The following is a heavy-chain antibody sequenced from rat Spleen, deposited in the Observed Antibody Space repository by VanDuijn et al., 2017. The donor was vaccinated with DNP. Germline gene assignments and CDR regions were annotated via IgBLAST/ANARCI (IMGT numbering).Heavy chain of an antibody. CDR3: TRGLGVQNWFAY. J-gene: IGHJ3*01. D-gene: IGHD5-1*01. CDR2: IYTGSGGT. Sequence: QVQLQQSGAELARPGSSVKISCKASGYTLTSYYIGWIKQTTGQGLDYIGYIYTGSGGTNYNEKFKGKATLTVDKSSSTAFMQLSSLTPDDSAVYYCTRGLGVQNWFAYWGQGTLVTVSS. CDR1: GYTLTSYY. V-gene: IGHV1-43*01.